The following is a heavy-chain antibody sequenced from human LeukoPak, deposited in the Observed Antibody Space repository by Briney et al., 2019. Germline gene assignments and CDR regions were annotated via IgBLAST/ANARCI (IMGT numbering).Heavy chain of an antibody. CDR2: INPNSGST. CDR3: ARSWRFCSGDSCYPIDY. Sequence: GASVKVSCKASGYTFTGYYMHWVRQPPGQGLEWMGWINPNSGSTNNAQKFRGRVTMSRDTSISTAYMELSRLRSDDTAVYYCARSWRFCSGDSCYPIDYWGQGTLVTVSS. J-gene: IGHJ4*02. CDR1: GYTFTGYY. D-gene: IGHD2-15*01. V-gene: IGHV1-2*02.